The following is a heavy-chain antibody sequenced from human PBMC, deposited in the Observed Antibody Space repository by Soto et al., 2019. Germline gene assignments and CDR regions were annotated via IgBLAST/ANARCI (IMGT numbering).Heavy chain of an antibody. J-gene: IGHJ4*01. CDR1: GYSIRSSTYF. CDR2: IYYSGST. CDR3: ARHLGEGYFDY. Sequence: SETLSLTSIDSGYSIRSSTYFWFWVLQPPGKGLEWIGCIYYSGSTYSNPSLKSRVAISVDTSKNHFSLKLGSVTAADTALYYCARHLGEGYFDY. V-gene: IGHV4-39*01.